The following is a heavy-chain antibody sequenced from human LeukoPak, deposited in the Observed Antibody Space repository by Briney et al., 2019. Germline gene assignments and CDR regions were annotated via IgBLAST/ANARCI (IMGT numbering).Heavy chain of an antibody. CDR1: GYSISSGYY. J-gene: IGHJ3*02. CDR3: ARRWSDSSGYYLDAFDI. V-gene: IGHV4-38-2*01. CDR2: IYHSGST. D-gene: IGHD3-22*01. Sequence: SETLSLTCAVSGYSISSGYYWGWIRQPPGKGLEWIGSIYHSGSTCYNPSLKSRVTISVDTSKNQFSLKLSSVTAADTAVYYCARRWSDSSGYYLDAFDIWGQGTMVTVSS.